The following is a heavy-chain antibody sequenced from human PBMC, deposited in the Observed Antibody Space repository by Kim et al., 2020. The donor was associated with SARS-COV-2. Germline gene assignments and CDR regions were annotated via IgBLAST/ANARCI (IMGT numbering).Heavy chain of an antibody. CDR2: INLDGSGK. CDR3: VRGIDY. Sequence: GGSLRLSCAASGFSFKDYWMSWVRQLPGRGLEWVANINLDGSGKYYMDSVKDRFTISRDNAKNSLYLQMNSLRVEDTAVYYCVRGIDYWGRGTLVTVSS. CDR1: GFSFKDYW. J-gene: IGHJ4*02. V-gene: IGHV3-7*01.